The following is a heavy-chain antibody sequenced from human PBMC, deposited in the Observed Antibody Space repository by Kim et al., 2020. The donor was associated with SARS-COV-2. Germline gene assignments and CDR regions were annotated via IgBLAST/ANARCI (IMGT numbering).Heavy chain of an antibody. CDR2: ISSSGSTI. J-gene: IGHJ4*02. CDR3: ARASRPDY. Sequence: GGSLRLSCAASGFAFSSYEMNWVRQAPGKGLEWISYISSSGSTIYYADSVRGRFTISRDNAKNSLNLQMNSLRVEDTAVYYCARASRPDYWGQGTLVTVS. D-gene: IGHD6-6*01. CDR1: GFAFSSYE. V-gene: IGHV3-48*03.